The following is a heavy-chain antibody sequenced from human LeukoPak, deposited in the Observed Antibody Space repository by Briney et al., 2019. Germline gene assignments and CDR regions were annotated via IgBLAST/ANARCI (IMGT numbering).Heavy chain of an antibody. CDR1: GYTFTGYY. V-gene: IGHV1-2*02. J-gene: IGHJ1*01. CDR3: ARVTAAAAEYSST. D-gene: IGHD6-13*01. CDR2: INPNSGGT. Sequence: ASVKVSCKASGYTFTGYYMHWVRQAPGQGLEWMGWINPNSGGTNYAQKFQGRVTMTRDTSISTAYMELSRLRSDDTAVYYCARVTAAAAEYSSTGARAPWSPSPQ.